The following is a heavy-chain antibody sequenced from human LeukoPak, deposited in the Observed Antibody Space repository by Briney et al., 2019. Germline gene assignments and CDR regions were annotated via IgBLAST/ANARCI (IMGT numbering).Heavy chain of an antibody. CDR2: MNPNSGNT. D-gene: IGHD6-19*01. CDR1: GYTFTSYD. J-gene: IGHJ4*02. V-gene: IGHV1-8*01. Sequence: VASVKVSCKASGYTFTSYDVNWFRQATGQGLEWMGWMNPNSGNTGYAQKFQGRVTMTRNTSISTAYMELSSLRSEDTAVYYCARGLKQWLANKLSSEDYWGQGTLVTVSS. CDR3: ARGLKQWLANKLSSEDY.